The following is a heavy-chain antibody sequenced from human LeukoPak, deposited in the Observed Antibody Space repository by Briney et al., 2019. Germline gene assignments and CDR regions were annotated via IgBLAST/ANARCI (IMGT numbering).Heavy chain of an antibody. J-gene: IGHJ4*02. CDR1: GYTFTSYD. CDR2: MNPNSGNT. CDR3: ARATTAPFQLWLEY. Sequence: ASVKVSCKASGYTFTSYDINWVRQATGQGLEWMGWMNPNSGNTGYAQKFQGRVTMTRNTSISTAYMELSSVTAADTAVYYCARATTAPFQLWLEYWGQGTLVTVSS. D-gene: IGHD5-18*01. V-gene: IGHV1-8*01.